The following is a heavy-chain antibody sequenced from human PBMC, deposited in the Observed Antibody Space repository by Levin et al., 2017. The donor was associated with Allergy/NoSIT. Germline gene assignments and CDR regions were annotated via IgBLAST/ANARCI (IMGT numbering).Heavy chain of an antibody. CDR2: IWYDGSNK. Sequence: GESLKISCAASGFTFSSYGMHWVRQAPGKGLEWVAVIWYDGSNKYYADSVKGRFTISRDNSKNTLYLQMNSLRAEDTAVYYCARVSVAGQSYYYGMDVWGQGTTVTVSS. D-gene: IGHD6-19*01. CDR3: ARVSVAGQSYYYGMDV. J-gene: IGHJ6*02. CDR1: GFTFSSYG. V-gene: IGHV3-33*01.